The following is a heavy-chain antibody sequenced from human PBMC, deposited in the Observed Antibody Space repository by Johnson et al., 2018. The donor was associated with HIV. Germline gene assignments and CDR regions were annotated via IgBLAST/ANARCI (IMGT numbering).Heavy chain of an antibody. CDR1: GFTLSNAW. V-gene: IGHV3-30*03. Sequence: QVQLVESGGGLVKPGGSLRLSCAASGFTLSNAWMSWVRQAPGKGLEWVALISYDGSNKYYADSVKGRFTISRDNSKNTLYLQMKGLRSEDTAVYYCGRVEWELGAFDIGGQGTMVTVSS. CDR2: ISYDGSNK. D-gene: IGHD1-26*01. J-gene: IGHJ3*02. CDR3: GRVEWELGAFDI.